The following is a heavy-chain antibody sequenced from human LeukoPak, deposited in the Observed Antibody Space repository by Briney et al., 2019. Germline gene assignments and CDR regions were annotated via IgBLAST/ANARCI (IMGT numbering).Heavy chain of an antibody. V-gene: IGHV3-7*01. CDR2: IKQDGSEK. Sequence: GGSLRLSCAASGFTFSSSWMNWVRQTPGKGLEWVANIKQDGSEKYYVDSVKGRFTISRDNAKNSLFLQMNSLRAEDTALYYCARDFRGVPLDCWGQGTLVTVSS. CDR3: ARDFRGVPLDC. J-gene: IGHJ4*02. D-gene: IGHD3-10*01. CDR1: GFTFSSSW.